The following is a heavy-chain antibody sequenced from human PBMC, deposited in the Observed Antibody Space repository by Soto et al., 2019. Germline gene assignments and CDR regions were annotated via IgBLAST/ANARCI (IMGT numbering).Heavy chain of an antibody. Sequence: PSETLSLNCTVSGGSISSGGYYWSWIRQHPGKGLEWIGYIYYSGSTYYNPSLKSRVTISVDTSKNQFSLKLSSVTAADTAVYYCARYSRSYDSSGPNTGVFFDYWAQGTLGTVSS. D-gene: IGHD3-22*01. J-gene: IGHJ4*02. V-gene: IGHV4-31*03. CDR2: IYYSGST. CDR1: GGSISSGGYY. CDR3: ARYSRSYDSSGPNTGVFFDY.